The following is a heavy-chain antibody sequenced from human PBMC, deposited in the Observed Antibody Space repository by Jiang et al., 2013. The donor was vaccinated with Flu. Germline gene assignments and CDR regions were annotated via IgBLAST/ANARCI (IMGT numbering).Heavy chain of an antibody. CDR2: IYWDDDK. CDR1: GFSLSTSGVG. V-gene: IGHV2-5*02. CDR3: AHKSSSGWYWEFFDY. D-gene: IGHD6-19*01. J-gene: IGHJ4*02. Sequence: TCTFSGFSLSTSGVGVGWIRQPPGKALEWLALIYWDDDKRYSPSLKSRLTITKDTSKNQVVLTMTNMDPVDTATYYCAHKSSSGWYWEFFDYWGQGTLVTVSS.